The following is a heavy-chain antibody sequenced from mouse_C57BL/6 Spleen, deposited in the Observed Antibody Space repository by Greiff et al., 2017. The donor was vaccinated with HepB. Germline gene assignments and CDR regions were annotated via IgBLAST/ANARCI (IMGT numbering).Heavy chain of an antibody. D-gene: IGHD1-1*01. CDR3: ARYTITTGVGSDYIDY. CDR2: IYPGSGST. Sequence: QVQLQQPGAELVKPGASVTMSCKASGYTFTSYWITWVKQRPGQGLEWIGDIYPGSGSTNYNEKFKGKATLTVDPSSSTAYMQLSSLTSEVSAVYYCARYTITTGVGSDYIDYWGQGTTLTVSS. J-gene: IGHJ2*01. CDR1: GYTFTSYW. V-gene: IGHV1-55*01.